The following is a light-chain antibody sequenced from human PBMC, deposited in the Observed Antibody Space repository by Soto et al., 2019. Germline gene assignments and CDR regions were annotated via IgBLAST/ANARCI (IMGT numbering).Light chain of an antibody. V-gene: IGLV2-8*01. Sequence: QSVLTQPPSASGSPRQSVTISCTGTNSDVGGYNYVSWYQQYPGKAPKLIIYEVNERPSGVPDRFSGSKSGNTASLTVSGLQTADEADYYCSSYAGSYWYVFGTGTKVTVL. CDR3: SSYAGSYWYV. CDR2: EVN. J-gene: IGLJ1*01. CDR1: NSDVGGYNY.